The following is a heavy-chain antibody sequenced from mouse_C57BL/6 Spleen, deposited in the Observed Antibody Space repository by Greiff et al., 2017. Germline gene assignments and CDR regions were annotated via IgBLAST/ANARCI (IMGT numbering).Heavy chain of an antibody. Sequence: EVQGVESGGGLVQPKGSLKLSCAASGFSFNTYAMNWVRQAPGKGLEWVARIRSKSNNYATYYADSVKDRFTISRDDSESMLYLQMNNLKTEDTAMYYCVSSLDMVTTYYYAMDYWGQGTSVTVSS. V-gene: IGHV10-1*01. D-gene: IGHD2-2*01. CDR3: VSSLDMVTTYYYAMDY. CDR2: IRSKSNNYAT. CDR1: GFSFNTYA. J-gene: IGHJ4*01.